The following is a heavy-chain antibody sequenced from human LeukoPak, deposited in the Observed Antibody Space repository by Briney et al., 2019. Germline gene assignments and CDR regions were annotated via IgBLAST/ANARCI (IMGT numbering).Heavy chain of an antibody. V-gene: IGHV1-69*13. CDR1: RGTFSSYG. D-gene: IGHD6-13*01. J-gene: IGHJ6*03. CDR2: IIPMFGTT. Sequence: SVKVSCKASRGTFSSYGITWVRQAPGQGLEWLGGIIPMFGTTNYAQNFQGRVTITADESTSTAYMEVSSLRSEDTAMYYCAKGKARAIPATAKAYYYLDVWGTGTTVTVSS. CDR3: AKGKARAIPATAKAYYYLDV.